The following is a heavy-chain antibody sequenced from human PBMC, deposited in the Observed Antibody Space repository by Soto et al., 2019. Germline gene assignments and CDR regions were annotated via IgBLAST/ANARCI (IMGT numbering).Heavy chain of an antibody. D-gene: IGHD1-1*01. V-gene: IGHV3-11*06. CDR3: VKSGDNYNLLDY. CDR1: GFTLSDPY. CDR2: SSNSGSFT. J-gene: IGHJ4*02. Sequence: GGSLRLCCAASGFTLSDPYMSWIREAPGKGLGWIGYSSNSGSFTRYADSVKGRFSISRDNAKSSLYLQISSLRGDDTATYYCVKSGDNYNLLDYWGQGTPVTVSS.